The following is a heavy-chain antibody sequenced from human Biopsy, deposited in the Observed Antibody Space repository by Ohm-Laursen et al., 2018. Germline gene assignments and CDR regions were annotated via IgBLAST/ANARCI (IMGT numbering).Heavy chain of an antibody. J-gene: IGHJ3*01. Sequence: ASVKVSCNGSGYAVNDYFLHWLRQAPGQGPEWMGWISPNSGGTNYAQKFQGRVTMTTDTSTSTVYLELRRLISDDAAVYYCARDIMNRIAGLVARSDVFDVWGQGTLVTVSS. CDR1: GYAVNDYF. CDR2: ISPNSGGT. CDR3: ARDIMNRIAGLVARSDVFDV. V-gene: IGHV1-2*02. D-gene: IGHD3-16*01.